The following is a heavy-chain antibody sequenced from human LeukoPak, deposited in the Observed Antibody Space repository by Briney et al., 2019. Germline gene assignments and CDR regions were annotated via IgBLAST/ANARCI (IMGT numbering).Heavy chain of an antibody. CDR2: IYGGGST. V-gene: IGHV3-53*01. Sequence: GGSLRLSCAASGFTVSSNNMNWVRQAPGKGLEWVSVIYGGGSTYYADSVKGRFTISRDNSKNTLYLLMNSLRAEDTAVYYCARDMPSAAPPAYYYYGMDVWGQGTTVTVSS. D-gene: IGHD6-25*01. CDR3: ARDMPSAAPPAYYYYGMDV. J-gene: IGHJ6*02. CDR1: GFTVSSNN.